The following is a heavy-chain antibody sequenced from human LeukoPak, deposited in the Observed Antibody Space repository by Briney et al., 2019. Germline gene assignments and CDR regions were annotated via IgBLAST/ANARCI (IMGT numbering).Heavy chain of an antibody. CDR1: GGSVSGYY. J-gene: IGHJ4*02. V-gene: IGHV4-34*01. Sequence: SETLSLTCGVSGGSVSGYYWSWIRQPPGKGLEWIGEINHSGSSTYNPSLKSRVTISVDTSKNQFSLKWRSVTAAVTAVYYCARGGRSEYFGSGSHDYWGQGTLVTVSS. D-gene: IGHD3-10*01. CDR2: INHSGSS. CDR3: ARGGRSEYFGSGSHDY.